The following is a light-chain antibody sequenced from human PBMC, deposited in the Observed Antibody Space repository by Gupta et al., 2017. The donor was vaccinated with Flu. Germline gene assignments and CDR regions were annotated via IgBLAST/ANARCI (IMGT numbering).Light chain of an antibody. Sequence: QSALTQPASVSGSPGQSITISCTGTSNDVGAYNYVAWYQQHPGKAPKLIIFEVDNRPSGVSNRFSGSKSGNTASLTISGLQAEDEAHYYCSSYSGSSTLFGGGTKLTVL. V-gene: IGLV2-14*01. CDR1: SNDVGAYNY. J-gene: IGLJ2*01. CDR2: EVD. CDR3: SSYSGSSTL.